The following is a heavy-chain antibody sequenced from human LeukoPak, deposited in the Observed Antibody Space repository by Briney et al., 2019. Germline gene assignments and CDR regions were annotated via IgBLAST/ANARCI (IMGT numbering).Heavy chain of an antibody. CDR3: ARVGASHAFDI. V-gene: IGHV3-21*01. D-gene: IGHD1-26*01. J-gene: IGHJ3*02. CDR2: ISSSSSYI. CDR1: GFTFSSYS. Sequence: GGSLRLSCAASGFTFSSYSMNWVRQAPGKGLEWVSSISSSSSYIYYADSVKGRFTISRGNAKNSLYLQMNSLRAEDTAVYYCARVGASHAFDIWGQGTMVTVSS.